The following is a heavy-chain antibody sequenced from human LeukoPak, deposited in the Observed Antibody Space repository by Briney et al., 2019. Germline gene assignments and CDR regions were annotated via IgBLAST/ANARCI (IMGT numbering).Heavy chain of an antibody. CDR2: IKSKSDGGIT. D-gene: IGHD4-23*01. Sequence: GGSLRLSCAASGFTFSNAWMSWVRQAPGKGLEWLGRIKSKSDGGITDYAEPVRGRFTISREDSENTLFLQMNSLKTEDTAVYYCTTELRWEQNFDYWGQGTLVTVSS. CDR3: TTELRWEQNFDY. V-gene: IGHV3-15*01. CDR1: GFTFSNAW. J-gene: IGHJ4*02.